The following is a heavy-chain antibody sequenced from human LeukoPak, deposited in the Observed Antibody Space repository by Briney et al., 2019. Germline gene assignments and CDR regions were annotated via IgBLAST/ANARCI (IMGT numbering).Heavy chain of an antibody. J-gene: IGHJ4*02. Sequence: GGSLRLSCAVSGLTLSNVWMNWVRQAPGKGLEWVGRIKSKTAGGTTDFAAPVKGRFTISRDDSKNTLYLQMNSLTSEDTAVYYCTQGSGQYYDYWGQGTLVIVSS. V-gene: IGHV3-15*07. D-gene: IGHD3-22*01. CDR1: GLTLSNVW. CDR2: IKSKTAGGTT. CDR3: TQGSGQYYDY.